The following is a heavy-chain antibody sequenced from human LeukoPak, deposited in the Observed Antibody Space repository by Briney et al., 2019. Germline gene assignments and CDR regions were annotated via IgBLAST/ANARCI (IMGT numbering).Heavy chain of an antibody. CDR1: GFTFSYYE. D-gene: IGHD4-17*01. J-gene: IGHJ4*02. CDR3: ARAFYGEDYFDY. CDR2: ISSSATII. Sequence: GGSLRLSCAASGFTFSYYEMNWVRQAPGKGLEWVSYISSSATIIYYAESVDGRLSLSRDNAKHSLYLKMNSLRAEDTAVYYCARAFYGEDYFDYWGQGTLVTVSS. V-gene: IGHV3-48*03.